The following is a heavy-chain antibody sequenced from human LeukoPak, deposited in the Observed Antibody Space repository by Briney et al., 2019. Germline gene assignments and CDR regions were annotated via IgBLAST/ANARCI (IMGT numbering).Heavy chain of an antibody. CDR3: ARDRVGATDYFDY. J-gene: IGHJ4*02. CDR2: ISYDGSNK. Sequence: WIRQPPGKGLEWVAVISYDGSNKYYADSVKGRFTISRDNSKNTLYLQMNSLRAEDTAVYYCARDRVGATDYFDYWGQGTLVTVSS. D-gene: IGHD1-26*01. V-gene: IGHV3-30-3*01.